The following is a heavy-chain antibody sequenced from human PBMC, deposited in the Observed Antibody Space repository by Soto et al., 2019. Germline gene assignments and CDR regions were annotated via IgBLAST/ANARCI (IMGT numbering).Heavy chain of an antibody. CDR3: ARALQTFVVMGLGPNSGLDP. Sequence: SQTLSLTCAISGDTVSSSSAAWTWIRQSPSRGLEWLGRTYYRSKWYNDYAVSVKSRITINPDTSKNQFSLQLNSVTPEDTAVYYCARALQTFVVMGLGPNSGLDPWGQGTLVTVSS. CDR1: GDTVSSSSAA. D-gene: IGHD2-15*01. CDR2: TYYRSKWYN. J-gene: IGHJ5*02. V-gene: IGHV6-1*01.